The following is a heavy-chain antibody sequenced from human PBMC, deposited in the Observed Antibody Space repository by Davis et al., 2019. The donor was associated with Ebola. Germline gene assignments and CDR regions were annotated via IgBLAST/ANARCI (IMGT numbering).Heavy chain of an antibody. V-gene: IGHV3-48*04. CDR1: GFTFSSYA. Sequence: PGGSLRLSCAASGFTFSSYAMSWVRQAPGKGLEWVSYISSSGSTIYYADSVKGRFTISRDNAKNSLYLQMNSLRAEDTAVYYCAREIREFSYYYYGMDVWGQGTTVTVSS. D-gene: IGHD3-10*01. CDR2: ISSSGSTI. J-gene: IGHJ6*02. CDR3: AREIREFSYYYYGMDV.